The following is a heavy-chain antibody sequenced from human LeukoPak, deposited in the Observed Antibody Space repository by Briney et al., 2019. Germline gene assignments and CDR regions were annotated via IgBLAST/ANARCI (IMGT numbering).Heavy chain of an antibody. Sequence: SETLSLTCFVSGGSIRSSSYYWGWIRQPPGKGLEWIGYMYYSGNTNYNPSLKSRLTTSLDTSKNQFSLKLSSVTAADTAVYYCARGKYYFDYWGQGTLVTVSS. J-gene: IGHJ4*02. CDR2: MYYSGNT. V-gene: IGHV4-61*05. CDR1: GGSIRSSSYY. CDR3: ARGKYYFDY.